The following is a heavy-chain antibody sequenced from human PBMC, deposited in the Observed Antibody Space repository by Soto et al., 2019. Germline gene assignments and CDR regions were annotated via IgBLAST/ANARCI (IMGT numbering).Heavy chain of an antibody. D-gene: IGHD5-12*01. V-gene: IGHV5-51*01. J-gene: IGHJ4*02. Sequence: PGESLKISCKGSGYTFRSYWIAWVRQMPGKGLEWMGVIYPDDSDSRYSPSFQGQVTISVDKSISTAYLQWSSLKASDTAMYYCARQYVSVPTIPLLSYDYWGQGTLVTVSS. CDR3: ARQYVSVPTIPLLSYDY. CDR1: GYTFRSYW. CDR2: IYPDDSDS.